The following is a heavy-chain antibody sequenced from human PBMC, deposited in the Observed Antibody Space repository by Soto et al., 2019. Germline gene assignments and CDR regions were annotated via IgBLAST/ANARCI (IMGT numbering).Heavy chain of an antibody. CDR1: GFTFGTYS. CDR2: IYGNGGGT. J-gene: IGHJ4*02. V-gene: IGHV3-23*01. Sequence: VGSLRLSCAASGFTFGTYSMNWVRQAPGKGLEWVSGIYGNGGGTFYADSVKGRFTISRDNSRNTLYLQMNSLRAEDTAVYYCAKDVRPDGYWDLAYWGQGTPVTVSS. D-gene: IGHD5-12*01. CDR3: AKDVRPDGYWDLAY.